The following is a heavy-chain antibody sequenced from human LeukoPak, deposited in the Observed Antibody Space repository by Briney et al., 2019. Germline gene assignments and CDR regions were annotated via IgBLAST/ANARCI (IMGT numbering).Heavy chain of an antibody. CDR2: ISYDGSNK. D-gene: IGHD2-2*01. CDR1: GFTFNNYA. J-gene: IGHJ4*02. Sequence: GGSLRLSCAASGFTFNNYAINWVRQAPGKGLEWVAVISYDGSNKYYADSVKGRFTISRDNSKNTLYLQMNSLRAEDTAVYYCAKDDFQGLMGIVVVPAAIDYWGQGTLVTVSS. V-gene: IGHV3-30*18. CDR3: AKDDFQGLMGIVVVPAAIDY.